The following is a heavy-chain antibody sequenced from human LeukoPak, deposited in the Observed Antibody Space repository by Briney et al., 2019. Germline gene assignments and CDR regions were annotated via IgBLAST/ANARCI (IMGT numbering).Heavy chain of an antibody. CDR2: IYHSGST. CDR1: GVSISSNY. D-gene: IGHD5-12*01. V-gene: IGHV4-59*01. J-gene: IGHJ4*02. CDR3: ARGDDYKSTLFDY. Sequence: PSETLSLTCTVSGVSISSNYWSWIRQPPGKGLEWIGYIYHSGSTNYNPSLKSRVTISVDTSKNQFSLKLSSATATDTAMYYCARGDDYKSTLFDYWGQGTLVTVSS.